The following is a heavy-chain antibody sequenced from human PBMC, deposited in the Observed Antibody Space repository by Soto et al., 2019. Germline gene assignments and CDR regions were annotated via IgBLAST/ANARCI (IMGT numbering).Heavy chain of an antibody. CDR2: ISYDGSNK. CDR1: GFTFSSYA. D-gene: IGHD4-17*01. J-gene: IGHJ4*02. V-gene: IGHV3-30-3*01. CDR3: ARDNTPSTVTATFDY. Sequence: GGSLRLSCAASGFTFSSYAMHWVRQAPGEGLEWVAVISYDGSNKYYADSVKGRFTISRDNSKNTLYLQMNSLRAEDTAVYYCARDNTPSTVTATFDYWGQGTLVTVSS.